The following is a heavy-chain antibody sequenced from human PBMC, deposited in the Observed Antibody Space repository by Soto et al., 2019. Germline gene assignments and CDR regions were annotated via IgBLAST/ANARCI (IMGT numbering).Heavy chain of an antibody. V-gene: IGHV3-48*01. CDR3: ARARPEYCSGGSCYGSGSGFDY. J-gene: IGHJ4*02. Sequence: EVQLVESGGGLVQPGGSLRLSCAASGFTFSSYSMNWVRQAPGKGLEWVSYISSSSSTIYYADSVKGRFTISRDNAKNSLYLQMNSLRAEERAVYYCARARPEYCSGGSCYGSGSGFDYWGQGTLVTVSS. D-gene: IGHD2-15*01. CDR2: ISSSSSTI. CDR1: GFTFSSYS.